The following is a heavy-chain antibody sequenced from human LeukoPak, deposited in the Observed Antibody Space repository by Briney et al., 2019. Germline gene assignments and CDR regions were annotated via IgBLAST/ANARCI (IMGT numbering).Heavy chain of an antibody. V-gene: IGHV3-30*02. J-gene: IGHJ4*02. CDR2: IRYDGSNK. CDR3: AKILRGYSYGYYFDY. D-gene: IGHD5-18*01. CDR1: GFTFSGYG. Sequence: GGSLRLSCAASGFTFSGYGMHWVRQAPGKGLEWVAFIRYDGSNKYYGDSVKGRFTISRDNSKNTLYLQMNSLRAEDTAVYHCAKILRGYSYGYYFDYWGQGTLVTVSS.